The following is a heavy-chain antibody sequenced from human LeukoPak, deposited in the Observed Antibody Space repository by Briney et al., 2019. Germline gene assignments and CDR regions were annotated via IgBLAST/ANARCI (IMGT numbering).Heavy chain of an antibody. CDR1: GFTSSSYS. Sequence: GGSLRLSCAASGFTSSSYSMNWVRQAPGKGLEWVSSISSSSSYIYYADSVKGRFTISRDNAKNSLYLQMNSLRAEDTAVYYCARLKSVSDSSGYYYGDYWGQGTLVTVSS. D-gene: IGHD3-22*01. J-gene: IGHJ4*02. CDR2: ISSSSSYI. V-gene: IGHV3-21*01. CDR3: ARLKSVSDSSGYYYGDY.